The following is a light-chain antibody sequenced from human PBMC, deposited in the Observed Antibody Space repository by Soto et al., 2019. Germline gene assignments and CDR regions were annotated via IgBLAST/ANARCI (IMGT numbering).Light chain of an antibody. CDR3: QQYVTSAIT. Sequence: EIVLIQSPATLSLSPGERATLSCRAGQTIYSNVAWYQQRPGQAPRLLIYRASTRATGVPARFSGGGSGTDFTLTISSLEPEDFTLYYCQQYVTSAITFGQGTRLEIK. V-gene: IGKV3-20*01. CDR2: RAS. CDR1: QTIYSN. J-gene: IGKJ5*01.